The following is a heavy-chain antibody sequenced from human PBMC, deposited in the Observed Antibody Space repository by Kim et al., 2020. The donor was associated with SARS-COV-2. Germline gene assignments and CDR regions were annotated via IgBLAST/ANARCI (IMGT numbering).Heavy chain of an antibody. CDR2: IYHSGST. CDR1: GYSISSGYY. V-gene: IGHV4-38-2*02. CDR3: ARDCGSSWYCPYYYGMDV. J-gene: IGHJ6*02. D-gene: IGHD6-13*01. Sequence: SETLSLTCTVSGYSISSGYYWGWIRQPPGKGLEWIGSIYHSGSTYYNPSLKSRVTISVDTSKNQFSLKLSSVTAADTAVYYCARDCGSSWYCPYYYGMDVWGQGTTVTVSS.